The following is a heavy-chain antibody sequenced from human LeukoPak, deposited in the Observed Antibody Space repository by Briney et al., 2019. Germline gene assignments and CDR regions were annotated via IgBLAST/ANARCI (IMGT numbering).Heavy chain of an antibody. V-gene: IGHV1-69*05. Sequence: GASVKVSCKASGYTFTSYAISWVRQAPGQGLEWMGGIIPIFGTANYAQKFQGRVTITTDESTSTAYMELSSLRSEDTAVYYCARDGRDGYKFDYWGQGTLVTVSS. D-gene: IGHD5-24*01. CDR1: GYTFTSYA. CDR3: ARDGRDGYKFDY. J-gene: IGHJ4*02. CDR2: IIPIFGTA.